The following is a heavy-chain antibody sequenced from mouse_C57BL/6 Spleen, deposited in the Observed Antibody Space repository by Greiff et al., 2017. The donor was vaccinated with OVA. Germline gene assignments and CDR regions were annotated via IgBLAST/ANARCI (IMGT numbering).Heavy chain of an antibody. CDR3: ASLYFDY. Sequence: EVKLVESGGGLVKPGGSLKLSCAASGFTFSDYGMHWVRQAPEKGLEWVAYISSGSSTIYYADTVKGRFTISRDNAKNTLFLQMTSLRSEDTAMCYCASLYFDYWGQGTTLTVSS. CDR2: ISSGSSTI. V-gene: IGHV5-17*01. J-gene: IGHJ2*01. CDR1: GFTFSDYG.